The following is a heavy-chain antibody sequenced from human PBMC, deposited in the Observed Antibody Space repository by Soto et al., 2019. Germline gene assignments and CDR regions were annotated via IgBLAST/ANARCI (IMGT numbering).Heavy chain of an antibody. D-gene: IGHD1-7*01. CDR3: GRESGETWDYEAY. CDR1: GGSISSYR. V-gene: IGHV4-4*07. J-gene: IGHJ4*02. CDR2: ISNNGNT. Sequence: QVQLQESGPGLVKPSETLSLTCTVSGGSISSYRWSWIRQPAWKGLEWIGRISNNGNTQHNPSLKSRVTVSVDTSRNQFFLNLHSVTAADSAVYFCGRESGETWDYEAYWGQGTPVTVSS.